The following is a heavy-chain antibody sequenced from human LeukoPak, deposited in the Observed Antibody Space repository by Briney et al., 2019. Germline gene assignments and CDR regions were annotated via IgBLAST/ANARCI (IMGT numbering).Heavy chain of an antibody. D-gene: IGHD3-10*01. CDR3: ARLGGENF. CDR2: KNTSGST. CDR1: GDSISSYY. V-gene: IGHV4-4*07. J-gene: IGHJ4*02. Sequence: SETLSLTCSVSGDSISSYYWTWIRQPAGKGLEWIGRKNTSGSTNYNPSLKSRVTMSVDTSKNQFSLNLSSVTAADTAVYYCARLGGENFWGQGTLVTVSS.